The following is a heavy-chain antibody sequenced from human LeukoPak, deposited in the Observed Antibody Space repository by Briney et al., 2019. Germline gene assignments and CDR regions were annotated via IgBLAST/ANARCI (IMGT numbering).Heavy chain of an antibody. CDR3: ARGSGYSSSWVIDY. Sequence: ASVKVSCKASGYTFTSYGISWVRQAPGQGLEWMGWISAYNGNTDYAQKLQGRVTMTTDTSTSTAYMELRSLRPDDTAVYYCARGSGYSSSWVIDYWGQGTLVTVSS. J-gene: IGHJ4*02. D-gene: IGHD6-13*01. V-gene: IGHV1-18*01. CDR2: ISAYNGNT. CDR1: GYTFTSYG.